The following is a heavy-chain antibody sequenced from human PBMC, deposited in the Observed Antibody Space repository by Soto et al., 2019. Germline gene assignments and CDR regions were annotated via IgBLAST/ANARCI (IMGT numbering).Heavy chain of an antibody. D-gene: IGHD6-19*01. V-gene: IGHV4-4*02. J-gene: IGHJ5*01. Sequence: QVQLQESGPGLVKPSGTLSLTCAISGGSISSSNWWSWVRQPPGKGLEWIGEIYHSGSPNFNPSLQRRAPMTVDKAKLQSSLKLSSVTAEDTAVYYCARPEGYGGGWFGSWGQGTLVTVS. CDR2: IYHSGSP. CDR1: GGSISSSNW. CDR3: ARPEGYGGGWFGS.